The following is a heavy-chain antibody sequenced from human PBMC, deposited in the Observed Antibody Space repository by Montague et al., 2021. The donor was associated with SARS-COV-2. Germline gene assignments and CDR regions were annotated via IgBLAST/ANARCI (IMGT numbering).Heavy chain of an antibody. V-gene: IGHV4-39*02. CDR2: IHYIGNT. D-gene: IGHD1-14*01. CDR1: GASISRSDYY. CDR3: ARLLPDGTVVAKDIPFDS. J-gene: IGHJ4*02. Sequence: SETLSLTCNVSGASISRSDYYWAWIRQPPGKGLELIGGIHYIGNTNYNPSLESRVTISVDTSENHLSLKLRSVIAADTAVHYCARLLPDGTVVAKDIPFDSWGQGTLVTVSS.